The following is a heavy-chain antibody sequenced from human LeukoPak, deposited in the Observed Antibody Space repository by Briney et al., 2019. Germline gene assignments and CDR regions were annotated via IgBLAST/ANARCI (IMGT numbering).Heavy chain of an antibody. J-gene: IGHJ4*02. CDR1: GYTFTGYY. Sequence: GASVKVSCKAFGYTFTGYYMHWVRQAPGQGLEWMGWINPNSGGTNYAQKFQGRVTMTRDTSISTAYMELSRLRSDDTAVYYCARVVVRGVIKGLWDYWGQGTLVTVSS. D-gene: IGHD3-10*01. CDR3: ARVVVRGVIKGLWDY. CDR2: INPNSGGT. V-gene: IGHV1-2*02.